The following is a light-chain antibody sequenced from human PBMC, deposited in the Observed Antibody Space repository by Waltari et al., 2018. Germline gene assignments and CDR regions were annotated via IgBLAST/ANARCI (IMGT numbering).Light chain of an antibody. CDR2: EAT. CDR1: SNGVGDYSH. J-gene: IGLJ1*01. V-gene: IGLV2-8*01. Sequence: QSALTQPPSASGSPGQSVTISCTGSSNGVGDYSHVAWYQHRPGSAPKLILYEATERPSGVPYRFSGSTSGNTASLTVSGLQAEDEGDYYCCSSVGGKTYVFGAGTKVTVL. CDR3: CSSVGGKTYV.